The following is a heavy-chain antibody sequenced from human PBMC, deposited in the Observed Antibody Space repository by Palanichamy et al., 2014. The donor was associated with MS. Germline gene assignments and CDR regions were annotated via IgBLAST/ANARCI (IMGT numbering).Heavy chain of an antibody. J-gene: IGHJ4*02. CDR1: GFTVSSNY. Sequence: EVQLVESGGGLVQPGGSLRLSCAASGFTVSSNYMSWVRQXPGKGLEWVSVIYSGGSIYYADSVKGRFTISRDTSKNMVYLQMNSLRAEDTAVYYCATTEGATRFDYWGQGTLVTVSS. CDR2: IYSGGSI. D-gene: IGHD1-1*01. V-gene: IGHV3-66*01. CDR3: ATTEGATRFDY.